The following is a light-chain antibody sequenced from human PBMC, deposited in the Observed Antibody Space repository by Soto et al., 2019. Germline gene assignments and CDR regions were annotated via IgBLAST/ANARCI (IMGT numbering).Light chain of an antibody. J-gene: IGKJ2*01. CDR1: SSSKW. CDR3: QHTTDFT. CDR2: DVS. V-gene: IGKV1-5*01. Sequence: DLQMTQSPSTLAASVGDTVTMTCRSSSKWLAWYQKKPGKAPKLLIYDVSNLERGVPPRFSGSTSGAESTLTITGLQPDDLGTYYCQHTTDFTFGQGTKVEIK.